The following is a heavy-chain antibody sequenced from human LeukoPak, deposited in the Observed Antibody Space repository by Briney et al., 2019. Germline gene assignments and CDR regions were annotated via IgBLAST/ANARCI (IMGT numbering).Heavy chain of an antibody. CDR1: GFTFSSYE. Sequence: PGGSLRLSCAASGFTFSSYEMNWVRQAPGKGLEWVSCISSSGSTIYYADSVKGRFTISRDNAKNSLYLQMNSLRAEDTAVYYCARSKTWGRWLRLDSDARFDYWGQGTLVTVSS. V-gene: IGHV3-48*03. D-gene: IGHD6-19*01. CDR2: ISSSGSTI. CDR3: ARSKTWGRWLRLDSDARFDY. J-gene: IGHJ4*02.